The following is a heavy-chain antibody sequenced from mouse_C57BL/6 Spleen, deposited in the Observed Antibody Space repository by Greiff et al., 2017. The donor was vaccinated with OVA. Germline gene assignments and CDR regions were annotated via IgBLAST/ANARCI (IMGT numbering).Heavy chain of an antibody. J-gene: IGHJ1*03. CDR1: GYAFSSSW. CDR3: ARSTTVVATRYFDV. V-gene: IGHV1-82*01. Sequence: QVKLQQSGPELVKPGASVKISCKASGYAFSSSWMNWVKQRPGKGLEWIGRIYPGDGDTNYNGKFKGKATLTADKSSSTAYMQLSSLTSEDSAVYFCARSTTVVATRYFDVWGTGTTVTVSS. D-gene: IGHD1-1*01. CDR2: IYPGDGDT.